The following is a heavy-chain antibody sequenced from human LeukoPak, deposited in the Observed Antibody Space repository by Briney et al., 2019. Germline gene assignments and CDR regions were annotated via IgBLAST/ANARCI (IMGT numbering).Heavy chain of an antibody. J-gene: IGHJ3*02. V-gene: IGHV3-11*01. D-gene: IGHD6-19*01. CDR3: ARPYSSGWYDAFDI. Sequence: GGSLRLSCAASGFTFSDYYMSWIRQAPGKGLEWVSYISSSGSTIYYADSVKGRFTISRDNAKNPLYLQMNSLRAEDTAVYYCARPYSSGWYDAFDIWGQGTMVTVSS. CDR2: ISSSGSTI. CDR1: GFTFSDYY.